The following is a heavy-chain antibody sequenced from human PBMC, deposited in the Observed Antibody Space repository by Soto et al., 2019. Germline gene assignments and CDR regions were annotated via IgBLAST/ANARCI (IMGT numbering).Heavy chain of an antibody. Sequence: QLQLQESGAGLVKPSQTLSLTCAVSGGSISSGGYSWSWIRQPPGKGLEWIGYIYHSGSTYYNPSLTSEITISVDRYKNQFSLKLSFVSAADTAVYYGARATSSYYDSSGYYYFDYWGQGTLVTVSS. CDR3: ARATSSYYDSSGYYYFDY. V-gene: IGHV4-30-2*01. CDR2: IYHSGST. CDR1: GGSISSGGYS. D-gene: IGHD3-22*01. J-gene: IGHJ4*02.